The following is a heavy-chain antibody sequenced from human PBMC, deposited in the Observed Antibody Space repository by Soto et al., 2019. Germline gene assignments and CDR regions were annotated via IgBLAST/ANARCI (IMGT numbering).Heavy chain of an antibody. CDR1: GGSISSGNYY. V-gene: IGHV4-31*03. D-gene: IGHD3-16*01. CDR2: IYNSGGT. J-gene: IGHJ4*02. CDR3: ARGRGSYALIRGPFDY. Sequence: QVQLHESGPGLVKPSQTLSLTCSVSGGSISSGNYYWSWIRQHPGKDLEWIGYIYNSGGTYYNPSLKSRVTTSADTSKNQFSLNLSSVTAADTAVYYCARGRGSYALIRGPFDYWGQGTLLSVSS.